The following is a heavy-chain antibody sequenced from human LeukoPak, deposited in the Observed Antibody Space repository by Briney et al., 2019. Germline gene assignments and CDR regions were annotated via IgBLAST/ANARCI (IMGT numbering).Heavy chain of an antibody. J-gene: IGHJ4*02. Sequence: PGGSLRLSCAASGFTFSSYGMHWVRQAPGKGREGGAFIRYDGSNKYYADSVKGRFTISRDNSKNTLYLQMNSLRAEDTAVYYCAKSGDIVVVVAAVDYWGQGTLVTVSS. CDR3: AKSGDIVVVVAAVDY. CDR2: IRYDGSNK. V-gene: IGHV3-30*02. D-gene: IGHD2-15*01. CDR1: GFTFSSYG.